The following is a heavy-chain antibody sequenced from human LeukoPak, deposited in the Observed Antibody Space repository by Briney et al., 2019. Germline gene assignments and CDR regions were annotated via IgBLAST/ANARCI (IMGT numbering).Heavy chain of an antibody. V-gene: IGHV6-1*01. CDR3: ARDPRYAAGIFFDY. D-gene: IGHD2-2*01. CDR2: TAYRSRWFT. Sequence: SQTLSLTCAISGDSVSSKTVAWNWIRQSPSRGLEWLGKTAYRSRWFTDYAVPVKGRITINPDTSKNQFSLELNSVTPEDTVVYYCARDPRYAAGIFFDYWGQGILVTVSS. J-gene: IGHJ4*02. CDR1: GDSVSSKTVA.